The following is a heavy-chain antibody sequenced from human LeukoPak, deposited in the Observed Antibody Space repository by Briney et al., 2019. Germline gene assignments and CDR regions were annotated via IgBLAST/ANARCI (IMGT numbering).Heavy chain of an antibody. V-gene: IGHV4-34*01. CDR2: INHSGST. Sequence: SETLSLTCAVYGGSFSGYYWSWIRQPPGKGLEWIGEINHSGSTNYNPSLKSRVTISVDTSKNQFSLKLSSVTAADTAVYYCARGSTYYDFWKSPYWFDPWGQGTLVTVSS. CDR3: ARGSTYYDFWKSPYWFDP. J-gene: IGHJ5*02. D-gene: IGHD3-3*01. CDR1: GGSFSGYY.